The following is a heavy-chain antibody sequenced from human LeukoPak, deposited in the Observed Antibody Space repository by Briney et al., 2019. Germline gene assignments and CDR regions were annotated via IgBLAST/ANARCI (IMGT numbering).Heavy chain of an antibody. CDR2: INHSGST. Sequence: KPSQTLSLTCAVSGGSISSGGYSWSWIRQPPGKGLEWIGEINHSGSTNYNPSLKSRVTISVDTSKNQFSLKLSSVTAADTAVYYCARGPSSGWYVGGWPIQGFDPWGQGTLVTVSS. CDR1: GGSISSGGYS. CDR3: ARGPSSGWYVGGWPIQGFDP. V-gene: IGHV4-30-2*01. J-gene: IGHJ5*02. D-gene: IGHD6-19*01.